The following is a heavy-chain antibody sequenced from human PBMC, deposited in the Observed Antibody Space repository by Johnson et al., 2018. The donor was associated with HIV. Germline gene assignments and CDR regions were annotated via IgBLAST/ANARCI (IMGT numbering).Heavy chain of an antibody. V-gene: IGHV3-13*01. J-gene: IGHJ3*02. CDR1: GFTFTSYD. Sequence: VQLVESGGGLVQPRGSLRLSCVASGFTFTSYDMHWVRQATGEGLDWISAIGTAGDTLYPGSVKGRFTISRDNAKNSLYLQMNSLRAEDTAVYYCAREDQDAFDIWGQGTKVTVSS. CDR2: IGTAGDT. CDR3: AREDQDAFDI.